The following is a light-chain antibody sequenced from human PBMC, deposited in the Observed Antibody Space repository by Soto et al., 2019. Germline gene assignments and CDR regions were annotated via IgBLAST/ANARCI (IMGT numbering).Light chain of an antibody. CDR1: QSISTY. Sequence: DIQMTQSPSSLSASVGDRVTITCRASQSISTYLIWYQQKPGKAPKLLIYATSSLQSGVPSRFSGSGAGTDFTLTISRLEPEDSAVYYCQFYGSSLITFGQGTRLEIK. V-gene: IGKV1-39*02. J-gene: IGKJ5*01. CDR2: ATS. CDR3: QFYGSSLIT.